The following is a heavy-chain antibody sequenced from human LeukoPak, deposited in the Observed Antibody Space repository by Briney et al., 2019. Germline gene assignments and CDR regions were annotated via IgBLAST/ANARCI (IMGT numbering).Heavy chain of an antibody. J-gene: IGHJ3*02. CDR2: IYSGGST. CDR3: AKDGVVPAAIDAFDI. D-gene: IGHD2-2*01. CDR1: GFTVSSNY. Sequence: GGSLRLSCAASGFTVSSNYMSWVRQAPGKGLEWVSVIYSGGSTYYADSVKGRFTISRDNSKNTLYLQMNSLRAEDTAVYYCAKDGVVPAAIDAFDIWGQGTMVTVSS. V-gene: IGHV3-53*01.